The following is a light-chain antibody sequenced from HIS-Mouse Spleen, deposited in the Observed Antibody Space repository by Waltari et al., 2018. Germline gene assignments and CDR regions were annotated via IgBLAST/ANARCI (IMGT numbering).Light chain of an antibody. CDR3: YSTDSSGNHRV. CDR1: PLPKQY. J-gene: IGLJ2*01. V-gene: IGLV3-10*01. CDR2: EDS. Sequence: SYELTQPPSVSVSPGQTARIPRSGNPLPKQYAYWYQQKSGQAPVLVIYEDSKRPSGIPERFSGSSSGTMATLTISGAQVEDEADYYCYSTDSSGNHRVFGGGTKLTVL.